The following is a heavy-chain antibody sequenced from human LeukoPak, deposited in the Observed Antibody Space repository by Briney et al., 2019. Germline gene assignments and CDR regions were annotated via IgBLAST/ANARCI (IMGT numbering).Heavy chain of an antibody. CDR2: FTIGGGGTT. CDR3: VKDATGGYGYFDY. CDR1: GFTFSSDS. Sequence: RSGGSLRLSCAASGFTFSSDSMSWVRQAPGKGLEWVSAFTIGGGGTTYYADSVEGRFTLSRDTSKSTLYLQMNSLRVEDTAVYYCVKDATGGYGYFDYWGQGTLVTVSS. D-gene: IGHD6-25*01. V-gene: IGHV3-23*01. J-gene: IGHJ4*02.